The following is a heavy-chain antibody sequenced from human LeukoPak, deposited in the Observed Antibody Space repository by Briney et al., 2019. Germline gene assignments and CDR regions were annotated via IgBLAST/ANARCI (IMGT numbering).Heavy chain of an antibody. CDR3: ARSGRGGAFDI. J-gene: IGHJ3*02. CDR2: ISSSGGRT. V-gene: IGHV3-23*01. CDR1: GFTFSSYG. D-gene: IGHD1-26*01. Sequence: GGSLRLSCAASGFTFSSYGMSWVRQAPGKGLEWVSAISSSGGRTDNADSVKGRFTISRDNAKKTLYLQMNSVRAEDTAVYYCARSGRGGAFDIWGQGTMVTVSS.